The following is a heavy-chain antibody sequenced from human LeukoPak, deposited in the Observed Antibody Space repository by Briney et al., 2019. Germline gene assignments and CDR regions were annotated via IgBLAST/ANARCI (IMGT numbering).Heavy chain of an antibody. V-gene: IGHV4-59*01. J-gene: IGHJ3*02. D-gene: IGHD7-27*01. CDR1: GGSISSYY. CDR3: ARDDPIAGDNAFDI. Sequence: SETLSHTCTVSGGSISSYYWSWIRQPPGKGLEWIGYIYYSGSTNYNPSLKSRVTISVDTSKNQFSLKLSSVTAADTAVYYCARDDPIAGDNAFDIWGQGTMVTVSS. CDR2: IYYSGST.